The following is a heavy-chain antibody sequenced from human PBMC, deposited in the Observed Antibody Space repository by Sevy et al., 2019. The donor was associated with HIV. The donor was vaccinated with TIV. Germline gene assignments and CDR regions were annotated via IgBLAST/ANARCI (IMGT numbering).Heavy chain of an antibody. CDR2: IAYDGSNK. CDR1: GFTFSSYG. CDR3: AIAGLTAATVNYYYYYGMDV. D-gene: IGHD4-4*01. Sequence: GGSLRLSCAASGFTFSSYGMHWVRQAPGKGLEWVAVIAYDGSNKYYADSVKGRFTISRDNSKNTLYLQMNSLRAEDTAVYYCAIAGLTAATVNYYYYYGMDVWGQGTTVTVSS. V-gene: IGHV3-30*03. J-gene: IGHJ6*02.